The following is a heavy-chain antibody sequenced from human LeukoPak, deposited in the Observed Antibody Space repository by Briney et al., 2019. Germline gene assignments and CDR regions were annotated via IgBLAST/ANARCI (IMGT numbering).Heavy chain of an antibody. J-gene: IGHJ4*02. CDR1: GYTFTGYY. CDR3: ARASPGYSSSSSIDY. D-gene: IGHD6-6*01. Sequence: ASVKVSCKASGYTFTGYYMHWVRQAPGQGLEWMGRINPNSGGTNYAQKFQGRVTMARDTSISTAYMELSRLRSDDTAVYYCARASPGYSSSSSIDYWGQGTLVTVSS. CDR2: INPNSGGT. V-gene: IGHV1-2*06.